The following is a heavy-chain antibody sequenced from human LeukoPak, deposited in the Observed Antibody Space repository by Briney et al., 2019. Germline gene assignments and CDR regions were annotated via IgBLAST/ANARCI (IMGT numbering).Heavy chain of an antibody. V-gene: IGHV4-39*02. CDR2: IYYSGST. CDR3: ARDRVFGVIINRREH. J-gene: IGHJ4*02. Sequence: PETLSLTCTVSGASISSSSYYWGWIRQPPGKGLEWIGSIYYSGSTYYNPSLKSRVTISIDTSKNQFSPRLTSVTAADTAVYYCARDRVFGVIINRREHWGQGTLATVSS. D-gene: IGHD3-3*01. CDR1: GASISSSSYY.